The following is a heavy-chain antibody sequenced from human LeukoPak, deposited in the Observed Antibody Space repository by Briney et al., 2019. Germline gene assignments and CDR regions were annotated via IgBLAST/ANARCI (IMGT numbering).Heavy chain of an antibody. Sequence: SETLSLTCAVYGGSFSGYYWSWIRQPPGKGLEWIGEINHSGSTNYNPSLKSRVTISVDTSKNQFSLKLSSVTAADTAVYYCARGHDSSGWYFDYWGQGTLVTVFS. J-gene: IGHJ4*02. D-gene: IGHD6-19*01. CDR2: INHSGST. CDR3: ARGHDSSGWYFDY. CDR1: GGSFSGYY. V-gene: IGHV4-34*01.